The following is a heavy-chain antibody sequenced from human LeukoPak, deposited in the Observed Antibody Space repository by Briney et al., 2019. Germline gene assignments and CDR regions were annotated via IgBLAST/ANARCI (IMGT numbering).Heavy chain of an antibody. CDR3: ARFIEVFESHHYHSYWDV. V-gene: IGHV1-8*03. CDR2: MNPNSGNT. Sequence: ASVKVSCKASGYTFTSYDINWVRQATGQGLEWMGWMNPNSGNTGYAQKFQGRVTITRNTSISTAYMELSSLRSEDTAVYYCARFIEVFESHHYHSYWDVGGKGPRSPSPQ. CDR1: GYTFTSYD. J-gene: IGHJ6*04. D-gene: IGHD3-3*01.